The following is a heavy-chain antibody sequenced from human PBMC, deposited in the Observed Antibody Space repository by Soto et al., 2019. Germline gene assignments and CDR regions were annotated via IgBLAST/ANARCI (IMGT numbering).Heavy chain of an antibody. V-gene: IGHV4-39*01. CDR3: ARQLPPAAYYYYDMDV. Sequence: TLSLTCTVSVGSISSSDYYWGWIRQPPGKGLEWIGSIYYSGSTYYNPSLKSRVTISVDTSKNQFSLKLSSVTAADTAVYYCARQLPPAAYYYYDMDVWGQGTTVTVSS. CDR2: IYYSGST. D-gene: IGHD2-2*01. CDR1: VGSISSSDYY. J-gene: IGHJ6*02.